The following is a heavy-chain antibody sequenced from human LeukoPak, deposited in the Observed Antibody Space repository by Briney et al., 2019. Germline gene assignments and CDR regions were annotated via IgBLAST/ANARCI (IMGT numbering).Heavy chain of an antibody. D-gene: IGHD3-3*01. V-gene: IGHV4-61*02. Sequence: PSETLSLTCTVSGGSISSGSYYWSWIRQPAGKGLEWIGRIYTSGSTNYNPSLKSRVTISVDTSKNQFSLKLSSVTAADTAVYYCATRSLWSGHDYWGQGTLVTVSS. J-gene: IGHJ4*02. CDR1: GGSISSGSYY. CDR3: ATRSLWSGHDY. CDR2: IYTSGST.